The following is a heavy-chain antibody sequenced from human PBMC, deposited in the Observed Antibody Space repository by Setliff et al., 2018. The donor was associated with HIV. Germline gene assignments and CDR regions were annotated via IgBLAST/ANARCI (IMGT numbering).Heavy chain of an antibody. CDR2: ISGSGGST. Sequence: PGGSLRLSCVASGFTFSSYAMSWVRQAPGKGLEWVSGISGSGGSTYYADSVKGRFTISRDNSKNTLYLQMNSLRAQDTAVYYCAKSLSGPFDYWGQGTLVTVSS. J-gene: IGHJ4*02. D-gene: IGHD3-16*02. V-gene: IGHV3-23*01. CDR3: AKSLSGPFDY. CDR1: GFTFSSYA.